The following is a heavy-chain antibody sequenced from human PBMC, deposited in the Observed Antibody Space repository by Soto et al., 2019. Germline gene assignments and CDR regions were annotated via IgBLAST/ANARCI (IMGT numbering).Heavy chain of an antibody. CDR1: GDSVTSYY. Sequence: QLQLQESGPGLVKPSETLSLICSVSGDSVTSYYWSWIRRPPGKGLEWIGYIYSSGSTIYNPSLESRVTISLDTSKNQVSLRLNSVTAADTAIYYCARGVLRYYYYGMDVWGQGTTVTVSS. CDR2: IYSSGST. J-gene: IGHJ6*02. CDR3: ARGVLRYYYYGMDV. V-gene: IGHV4-59*02. D-gene: IGHD4-17*01.